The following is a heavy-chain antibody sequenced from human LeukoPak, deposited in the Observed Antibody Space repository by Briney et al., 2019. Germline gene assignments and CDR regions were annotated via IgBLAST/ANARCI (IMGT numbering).Heavy chain of an antibody. CDR3: ARGVGWDIVDQNYYMDV. V-gene: IGHV1-69*01. CDR2: IFPLYGVM. Sequence: SMKVSCKASGSTFRSDAFTWVRQAPGHGLEWMGGIFPLYGVMNYAQKFQGRVTITADESESTAYMEMSSLRSDDTAVYYCARGVGWDIVDQNYYMDVWGKGTTVTVSS. CDR1: GSTFRSDA. D-gene: IGHD5-12*01. J-gene: IGHJ6*03.